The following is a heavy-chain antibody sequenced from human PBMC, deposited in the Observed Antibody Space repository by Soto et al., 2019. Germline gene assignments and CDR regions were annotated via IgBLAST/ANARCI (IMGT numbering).Heavy chain of an antibody. D-gene: IGHD3-3*01. CDR3: ARDLVLGVVILDD. J-gene: IGHJ4*02. CDR2: ISADDGNT. Sequence: QVPLVQSGAEVKKPGASVKVSCKASGYTFSSHGISWVRQAPGQGLEWMGWISADDGNTNYAQNLQGRVTMTTDTSTSTAYMELRSLRSDDTAVYYCARDLVLGVVILDDWGQGTLVTVSS. CDR1: GYTFSSHG. V-gene: IGHV1-18*01.